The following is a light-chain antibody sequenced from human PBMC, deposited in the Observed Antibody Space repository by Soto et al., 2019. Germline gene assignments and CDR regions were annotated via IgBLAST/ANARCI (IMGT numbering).Light chain of an antibody. CDR3: QQSYRTPRT. CDR1: QSISSY. CDR2: AAS. Sequence: GDRVTITCRASQSISSYLNWYQQKPGKAPKLLIYAASSLQSGVPSRFSGSGSATDFTLTISSLQPEDFATYYCQQSYRTPRTFGQGTKVEIK. J-gene: IGKJ1*01. V-gene: IGKV1-39*01.